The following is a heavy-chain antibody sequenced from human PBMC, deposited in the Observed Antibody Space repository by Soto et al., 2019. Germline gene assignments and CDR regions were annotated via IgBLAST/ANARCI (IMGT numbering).Heavy chain of an antibody. Sequence: ASVEVSCKXSGYTFTGYYMHWVRQAPGQGLEWMGWINPNSGGTNYAQKFQGRVTMTRDTSISTAYMELSRLRSDDTAVYYCAREVTYYYDSSGYYLTDDYWGQGTLVTVSS. CDR3: AREVTYYYDSSGYYLTDDY. J-gene: IGHJ4*02. CDR2: INPNSGGT. D-gene: IGHD3-22*01. CDR1: GYTFTGYY. V-gene: IGHV1-2*02.